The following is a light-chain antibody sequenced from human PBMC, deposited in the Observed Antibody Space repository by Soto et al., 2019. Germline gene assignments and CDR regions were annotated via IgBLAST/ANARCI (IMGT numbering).Light chain of an antibody. CDR3: TSYASSSTYV. CDR1: SSDVGGYNY. J-gene: IGLJ1*01. V-gene: IGLV2-14*01. Sequence: QSALTQPASVSGSPGQSITISCTGTSSDVGGYNYVSWYQQHPGKAPKLMIYEVSNRPSGVSVRFSASKSGNTASLTISGLQAEDEADYYCTSYASSSTYVFGNGTRSQS. CDR2: EVS.